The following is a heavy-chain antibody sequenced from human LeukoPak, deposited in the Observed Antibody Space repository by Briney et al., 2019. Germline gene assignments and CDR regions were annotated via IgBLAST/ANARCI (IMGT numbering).Heavy chain of an antibody. Sequence: GGSLRLSCAASGFTFSSYSMNWVRQAPGRGLEWISYISSYSGSTIYYADSVRGRFTVSRDNAKNALYLQMNSLRDEDTAVYHCARGLDPWGQGTLVTVSS. CDR2: ISSYSGSTI. CDR3: ARGLDP. V-gene: IGHV3-48*02. J-gene: IGHJ5*02. CDR1: GFTFSSYS.